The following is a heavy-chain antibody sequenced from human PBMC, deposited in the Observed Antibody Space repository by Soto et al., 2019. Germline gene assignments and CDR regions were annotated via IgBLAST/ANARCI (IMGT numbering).Heavy chain of an antibody. V-gene: IGHV4-39*01. J-gene: IGHJ4*02. CDR2: VYYSGNS. Sequence: SETLSLTCDVSGGSISSTSHYWGWIRLPPGKELEWLGSVYYSGNSYYNPSLKSRVTVAVDTSKSQFSLKLSSVTAADTAIYYCARHTWWIRGSSAHFDYWGRGTLVTVSS. CDR1: GGSISSTSHY. CDR3: ARHTWWIRGSSAHFDY. D-gene: IGHD5-18*01.